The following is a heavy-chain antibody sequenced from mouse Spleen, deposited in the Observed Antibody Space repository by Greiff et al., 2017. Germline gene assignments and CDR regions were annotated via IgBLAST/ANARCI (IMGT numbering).Heavy chain of an antibody. CDR3: ASPFYYDYDVGFAY. CDR1: GYSITSGYY. CDR2: ISYDGSN. D-gene: IGHD2-4*01. J-gene: IGHJ3*01. V-gene: IGHV3-6*01. Sequence: VQLKESGPGLVKPSQSLSLTCSVTGYSITSGYYWNWIRQFPGNKLEWMGYISYDGSNNYNPSLKNRISITRDTSKNQFFLKLNSVTTEDTATYYCASPFYYDYDVGFAYWGQGTLVTVSA.